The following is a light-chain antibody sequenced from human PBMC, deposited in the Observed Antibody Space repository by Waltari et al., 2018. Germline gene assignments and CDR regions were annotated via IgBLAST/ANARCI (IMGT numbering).Light chain of an antibody. CDR2: GAF. V-gene: IGKV1-27*01. Sequence: TCRANQGIDNFLAWYQQKTGKVPRLLIYGAFTLQSGAPSRFSGSMSGTDFTLTITSLQPDDVATYYCQRYDSVPRTFGQGTKVEI. CDR3: QRYDSVPRT. CDR1: QGIDNF. J-gene: IGKJ1*01.